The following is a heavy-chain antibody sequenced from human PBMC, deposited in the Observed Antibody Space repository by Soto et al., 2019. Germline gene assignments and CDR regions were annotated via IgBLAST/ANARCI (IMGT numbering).Heavy chain of an antibody. CDR3: ARDRTPWSGDESFGTDDYYTMDV. CDR1: GYTFNNFG. Sequence: ASVKVSCKTSGYTFNNFGVTWVRQAPGQGLEWMGWISAYNGNTHYVEKFQGRVTMTTDTSMSTAYMELRSLRFGDTAVYFCARDRTPWSGDESFGTDDYYTMDVWGQGTTVTVSS. J-gene: IGHJ6*02. CDR2: ISAYNGNT. V-gene: IGHV1-18*04. D-gene: IGHD3-3*01.